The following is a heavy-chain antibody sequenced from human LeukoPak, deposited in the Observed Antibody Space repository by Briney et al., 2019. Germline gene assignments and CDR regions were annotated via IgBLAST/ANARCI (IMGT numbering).Heavy chain of an antibody. J-gene: IGHJ3*02. D-gene: IGHD1-26*01. Sequence: PSETLSLTCTVSGGSISSGSYYWSWIRQPAGKGLEWIGRIYTSGSTNYNPSLKSRVTISVDTSKNQFSLKLSSVTAADTAVYYCARDNRREWELGLGAFDIWGQGTMVTVSS. CDR3: ARDNRREWELGLGAFDI. CDR1: GGSISSGSYY. CDR2: IYTSGST. V-gene: IGHV4-61*02.